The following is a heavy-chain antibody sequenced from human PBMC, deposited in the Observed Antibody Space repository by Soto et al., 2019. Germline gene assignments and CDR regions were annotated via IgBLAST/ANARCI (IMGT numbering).Heavy chain of an antibody. CDR3: AEGDWFDP. Sequence: GXXLXLSCAASGFTFSSYSMNWVRQAPGKGLEWVSYISSSSSTIYYADSVKGRFTISRDNAKNSLYLQMNSLRDEDTAVYYCAEGDWFDPWGQGTLVTVSS. CDR2: ISSSSSTI. J-gene: IGHJ5*02. V-gene: IGHV3-48*02. CDR1: GFTFSSYS.